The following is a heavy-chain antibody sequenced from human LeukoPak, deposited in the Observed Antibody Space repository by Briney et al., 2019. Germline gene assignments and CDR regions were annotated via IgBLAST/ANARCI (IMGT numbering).Heavy chain of an antibody. J-gene: IGHJ3*02. D-gene: IGHD3-16*01. CDR3: AREPYDYVWGPLPDAFDI. V-gene: IGHV4-31*03. CDR1: GGSISSGGYY. Sequence: PSETLSLTCTVSGGSISSGGYYWSWIRQHPGKGLEWIGYIYYSGSTYYNPSLKSRVTISVDTSKNQFSLKLSSVTAADTAVYYCAREPYDYVWGPLPDAFDIWGQGTMVTVSS. CDR2: IYYSGST.